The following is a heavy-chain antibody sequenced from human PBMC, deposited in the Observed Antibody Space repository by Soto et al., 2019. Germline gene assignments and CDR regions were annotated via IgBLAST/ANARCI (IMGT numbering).Heavy chain of an antibody. CDR2: IIPILGIA. J-gene: IGHJ3*02. Sequence: GASVKVSCKASGGTFSSYTISWVRQAPGQGLEWMGRIIPILGIANYAQKFQGRVTITADKSTSTAYMELSSLRSEDTAVYYCARIFGGVTTYFAFDIWGQGTMLTISS. CDR1: GGTFSSYT. V-gene: IGHV1-69*02. D-gene: IGHD2-15*01. CDR3: ARIFGGVTTYFAFDI.